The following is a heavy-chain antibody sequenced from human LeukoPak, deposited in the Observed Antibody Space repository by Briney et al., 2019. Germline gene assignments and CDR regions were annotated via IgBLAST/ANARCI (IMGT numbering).Heavy chain of an antibody. V-gene: IGHV4-39*01. CDR1: GDSISSAGYY. J-gene: IGHJ4*02. CDR2: IYYSNNT. D-gene: IGHD5-18*01. CDR3: VSPRGFSYGYFDY. Sequence: SETLSLTCTVSGDSISSAGYYWSWIRLHPGKGLEWIGNIYYSNNTYYNPSLKSRVTISADTSQNQFSLTLGSVSATDTAVYYCVSPRGFSYGYFDYWGQGTLVTVSS.